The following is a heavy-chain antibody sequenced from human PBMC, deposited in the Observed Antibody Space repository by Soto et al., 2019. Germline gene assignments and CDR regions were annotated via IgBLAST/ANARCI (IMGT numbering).Heavy chain of an antibody. D-gene: IGHD3-16*02. V-gene: IGHV1-69*13. Sequence: AVKVSCKASGGTFSSYAISWVRQAPGQGLEWMGGIIPIFGTANYAQKFQGRVTITADESTSTAYMELSSLRSEDTAVYYCARNGEAGGDYVWGSYPRGAFDIWGQGTMVTVSS. CDR3: ARNGEAGGDYVWGSYPRGAFDI. CDR2: IIPIFGTA. J-gene: IGHJ3*02. CDR1: GGTFSSYA.